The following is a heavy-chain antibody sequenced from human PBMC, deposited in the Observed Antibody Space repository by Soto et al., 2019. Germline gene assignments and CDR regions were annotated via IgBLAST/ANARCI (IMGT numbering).Heavy chain of an antibody. CDR2: IYWDDDK. J-gene: IGHJ5*02. V-gene: IGHV2-5*02. D-gene: IGHD3-10*01. CDR1: GFSLSTSGVG. Sequence: QITLKESGPTLVKPTQTLTLTCTFSGFSLSTSGVGVAWIRQPPGEALEWLGVIYWDDDKRYSPSLKSRLTIAEDTPKNRVVLTMTNMDSVDTGTYYCAHLMGYGSGNDQWGQGTLVTVSS. CDR3: AHLMGYGSGNDQ.